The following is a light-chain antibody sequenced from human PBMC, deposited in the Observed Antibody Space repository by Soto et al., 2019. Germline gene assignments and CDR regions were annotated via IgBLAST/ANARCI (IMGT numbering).Light chain of an antibody. CDR2: SND. CDR3: AAWDDTLNGHVV. CDR1: SSNIGSNT. Sequence: QSVLPQSPSASGTPGQRVTISCSGSSSNIGSNTVNWYQHLPGSAPKLLIYSNDQRPSGVPDRFSGSKSGTSASLAISGLQSEDEAVYYCAAWDDTLNGHVVFGGGTKLTVL. J-gene: IGLJ2*01. V-gene: IGLV1-44*01.